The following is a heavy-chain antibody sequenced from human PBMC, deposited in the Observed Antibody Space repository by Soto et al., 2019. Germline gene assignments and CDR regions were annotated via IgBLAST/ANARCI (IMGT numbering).Heavy chain of an antibody. CDR3: TTDRLVVEPAAGRDYYYGMDV. V-gene: IGHV3-15*07. D-gene: IGHD2-2*01. CDR1: GFTFSNAW. Sequence: GGSLRLSCAASGFTFSNAWMNWVRRAPGKGLEWVGRIKSKTDGGTTDYAAPVKGRFTISRDDSKNTLYLQMNSLKTEDTAVYYCTTDRLVVEPAAGRDYYYGMDVWGQGTTVTVSS. J-gene: IGHJ6*02. CDR2: IKSKTDGGTT.